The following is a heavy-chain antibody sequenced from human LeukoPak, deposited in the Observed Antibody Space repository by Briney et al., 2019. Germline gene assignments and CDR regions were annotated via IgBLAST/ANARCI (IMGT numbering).Heavy chain of an antibody. CDR1: GGTFSSYA. CDR3: ATVYYYDSSGSRLPHAGGAFDI. Sequence: SVKVSRKASGGTFSSYAISWVRQAPGQGLEWMGGIIPIFGTANYAQKFQGRVTITADESTSTAYMELSSLRSEDTAVYYCATVYYYDSSGSRLPHAGGAFDIWGQGTMVTVSS. V-gene: IGHV1-69*13. J-gene: IGHJ3*02. D-gene: IGHD3-22*01. CDR2: IIPIFGTA.